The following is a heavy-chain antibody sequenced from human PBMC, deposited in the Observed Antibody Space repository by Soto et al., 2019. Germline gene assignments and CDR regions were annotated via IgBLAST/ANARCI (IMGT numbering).Heavy chain of an antibody. V-gene: IGHV1-69*01. CDR1: GGTFSSYA. CDR3: ARARLPIAAAGTGYYGMDV. J-gene: IGHJ6*02. Sequence: VSCKASGGTFSSYAISWVRQAPGQGLEWMGGIIPIFGTANYAQKFQGRVTITADESTSTAYMELSSLRSEDTAVYYCARARLPIAAAGTGYYGMDVWGQGTTVTVSS. D-gene: IGHD6-13*01. CDR2: IIPIFGTA.